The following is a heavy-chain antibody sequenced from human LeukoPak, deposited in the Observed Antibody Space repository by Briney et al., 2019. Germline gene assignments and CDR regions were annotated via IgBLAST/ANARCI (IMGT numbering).Heavy chain of an antibody. CDR1: GGSFSGYY. V-gene: IGHV4-34*01. J-gene: IGHJ4*02. D-gene: IGHD6-19*01. CDR3: ARVPSGWYFGY. Sequence: PSETLSLTCAVYGGSFSGYYWSWIRQPPGKGLEWIGEINHSGSTNYNPSLKSRVTISVDTSKNQFSLKLSSVTAADTAVYYCARVPSGWYFGYWGQGTLVTVSS. CDR2: INHSGST.